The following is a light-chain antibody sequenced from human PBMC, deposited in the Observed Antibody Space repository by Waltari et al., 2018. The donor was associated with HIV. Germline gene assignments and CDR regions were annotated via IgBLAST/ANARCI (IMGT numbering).Light chain of an antibody. CDR3: QSSDTSGTSVI. CDR1: SLSKQY. Sequence: SSDLTQPPSVSVSPGQTATITCSGDSLSKQYTSRYKQRPGQAPVLLISKDNKRPPGIPERFSGSTSGTTVTLAISRVQPDDGADYYCQSSDTSGTSVIFGGGTKLTVL. V-gene: IGLV3-25*03. J-gene: IGLJ2*01. CDR2: KDN.